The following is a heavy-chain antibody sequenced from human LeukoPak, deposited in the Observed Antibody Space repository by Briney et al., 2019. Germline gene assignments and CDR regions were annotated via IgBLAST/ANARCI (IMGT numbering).Heavy chain of an antibody. V-gene: IGHV6-1*01. Sequence: SQTLSLTCAISGDSVSSNSAACNWIRQSPSRCLGCLGRTYYRSKWYNGYAVSVKSRITINPDTSKNQFSLQLNSVTPEDTAVYYCAGGSGQLASWGQGTLVTVSS. CDR2: TYYRSKWYN. J-gene: IGHJ4*02. D-gene: IGHD3-10*01. CDR3: AGGSGQLAS. CDR1: GDSVSSNSAA.